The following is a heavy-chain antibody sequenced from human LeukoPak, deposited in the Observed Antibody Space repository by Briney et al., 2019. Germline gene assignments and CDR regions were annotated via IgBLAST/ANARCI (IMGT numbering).Heavy chain of an antibody. CDR1: GSTFSSYS. D-gene: IGHD3-10*02. Sequence: PGESLRLSCAAAGSTFSSYSMSWVRQAPGNGLEWVSAIRGSGGSTFYADSVKGRFTISRDNAKNSPYLQRNSLRAEDTAVYYCAELGITMIGGVWGKGTTVTISS. V-gene: IGHV3-21*01. CDR2: IRGSGGST. J-gene: IGHJ6*04. CDR3: AELGITMIGGV.